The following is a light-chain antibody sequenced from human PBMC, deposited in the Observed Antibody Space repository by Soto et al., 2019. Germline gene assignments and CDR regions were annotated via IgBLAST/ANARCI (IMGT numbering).Light chain of an antibody. CDR2: SNN. J-gene: IGLJ2*01. CDR1: SSNIGSNT. CDR3: AAWDDSLNGHVV. V-gene: IGLV1-44*01. Sequence: QPVLTQPPSASGTPGQRVTISCYGSSSNIGSNTVNWYQQLPGTAPKLLIYSNNQRPSGVPDRFSGSKSGTSASLAISGLQSEDEADYYCAAWDDSLNGHVVFGGGTKVTVL.